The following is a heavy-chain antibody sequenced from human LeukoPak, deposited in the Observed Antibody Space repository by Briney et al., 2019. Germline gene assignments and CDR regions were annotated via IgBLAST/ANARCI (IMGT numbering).Heavy chain of an antibody. D-gene: IGHD2-15*01. J-gene: IGHJ4*02. CDR3: ARDRFPFYCSGGSCYSGLDY. CDR2: IYTSGST. CDR1: GGSISSYY. Sequence: SETLSLTCTVSGGSISSYYWSWIRQPAGKGLEWIRRIYTSGSTNYNPSLKSRVTMSVDTSKNQFSLKLSSVTAADTAVYYCARDRFPFYCSGGSCYSGLDYWGQGTLVTVSS. V-gene: IGHV4-4*07.